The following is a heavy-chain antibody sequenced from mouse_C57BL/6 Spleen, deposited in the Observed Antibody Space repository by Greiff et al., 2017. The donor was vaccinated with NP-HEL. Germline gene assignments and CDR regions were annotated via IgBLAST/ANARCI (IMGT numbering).Heavy chain of an antibody. D-gene: IGHD1-1*01. CDR3: ARRNYYGSSRGFAY. Sequence: QVQLKQSGAELMKPGASVKLSCTATGYTFTGYWIEWVKQRPGHGLEWIGEILPGSGSTHYNEKFKGKATFTADTSSNTAYMQLSSLTTEDSAIYYCARRNYYGSSRGFAYWGQGTLVTVSA. CDR2: ILPGSGST. J-gene: IGHJ3*01. CDR1: GYTFTGYW. V-gene: IGHV1-9*01.